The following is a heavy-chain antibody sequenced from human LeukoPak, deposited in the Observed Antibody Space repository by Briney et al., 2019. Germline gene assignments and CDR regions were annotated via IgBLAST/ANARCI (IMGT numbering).Heavy chain of an antibody. V-gene: IGHV3-30*04. CDR2: ISYDGSNK. J-gene: IGHJ4*02. Sequence: GGSLRLSCAASGFTFSSYAMHWVRQAPGKGLEWVAVISYDGSNKYYADSVKGRFTISRGNSKNTLYLQMNSLRAEDTAVYYCARDGEEGYCSSTSCYAEDFDYWGQGTLVTVSS. CDR3: ARDGEEGYCSSTSCYAEDFDY. D-gene: IGHD2-2*01. CDR1: GFTFSSYA.